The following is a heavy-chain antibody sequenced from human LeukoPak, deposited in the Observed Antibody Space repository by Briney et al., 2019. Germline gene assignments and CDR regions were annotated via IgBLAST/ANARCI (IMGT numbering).Heavy chain of an antibody. V-gene: IGHV3-48*02. Sequence: GGSLRLSCAASGFTFSSYSMNWVRQAPGKGLEWVSYISSSSSTIYYADSVKGRFTISRDNAKNSLYLQMNSLRDEDTAVYYCARGPAYPYYDFWSGYLLHPHSLFDYWGQGTLVTVSS. CDR3: ARGPAYPYYDFWSGYLLHPHSLFDY. J-gene: IGHJ4*02. CDR2: ISSSSSTI. D-gene: IGHD3-3*01. CDR1: GFTFSSYS.